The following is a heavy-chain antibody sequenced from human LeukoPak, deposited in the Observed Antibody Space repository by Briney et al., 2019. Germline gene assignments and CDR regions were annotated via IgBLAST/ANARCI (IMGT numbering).Heavy chain of an antibody. D-gene: IGHD2-21*01. V-gene: IGHV1-69*05. J-gene: IGHJ4*02. Sequence: ASVKVSCKASGYTFTSYGISWVRQAPGQGLEWMGGIIPIFGTANYAQKFQGRVTITTDESTSTAYMELSSLRSEDTAVPLIGPLLPVWVDLCVCVVVVIAIQSERLDYWGQGTLVTVSS. CDR1: GYTFTSYG. CDR3: GPLLPVWVDLCVCVVVVIAIQSERLDY. CDR2: IIPIFGTA.